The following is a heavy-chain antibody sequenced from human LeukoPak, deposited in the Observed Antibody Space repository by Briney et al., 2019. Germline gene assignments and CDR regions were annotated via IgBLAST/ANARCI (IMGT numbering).Heavy chain of an antibody. V-gene: IGHV4-39*01. D-gene: IGHD3-9*01. CDR3: ASRNDILTGYVFDF. CDR2: IYYSGST. CDR1: GGSVSSSIYY. J-gene: IGHJ4*02. Sequence: PSETLSLTCTVSGGSVSSSIYYWGWIRQPPGKGLEWFGSIYYSGSTSYNPSLKSRVTISVDTSKNQFSLKLTSVTAADTAVYYCASRNDILTGYVFDFWGQGTLVTVSS.